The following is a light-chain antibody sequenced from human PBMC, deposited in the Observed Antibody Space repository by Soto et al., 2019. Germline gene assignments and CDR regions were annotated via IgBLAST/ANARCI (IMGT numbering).Light chain of an antibody. CDR3: QQCNNWPLT. CDR1: QSVSSN. Sequence: EIVMTQSPATLSVSPGERATLSFRASQSVSSNLAWYQQKPGQAPRLLIYGAFTRATGIPARFTGSGSGTEFTLTISSLQSEDFAVYYCQQCNNWPLTFGGGTEVEI. CDR2: GAF. V-gene: IGKV3-15*01. J-gene: IGKJ4*01.